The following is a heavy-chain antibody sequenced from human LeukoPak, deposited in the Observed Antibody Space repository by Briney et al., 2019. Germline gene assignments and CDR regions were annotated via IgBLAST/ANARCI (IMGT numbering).Heavy chain of an antibody. D-gene: IGHD2-15*01. V-gene: IGHV1-46*01. J-gene: IGHJ5*02. CDR1: GYTFTSYY. CDR3: ARDWNIVVVVAATHWFDP. Sequence: ASVKVSCKASGYTFTSYYMHWVRQAPGQGLEWMGIINPSGGSTSYAQKFQGRVTMTRDTSISTAYMELSRLRSDDTAVYYCARDWNIVVVVAATHWFDPWGQGTLVTVSS. CDR2: INPSGGST.